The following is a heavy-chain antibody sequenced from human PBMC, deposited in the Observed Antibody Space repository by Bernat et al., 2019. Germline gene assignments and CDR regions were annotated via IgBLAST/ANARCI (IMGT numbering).Heavy chain of an antibody. CDR1: FTFSSYS. Sequence: FTFSSYSMNWVRQAPGKGLEWVSSISSSSRTIYYEDSVKGRFTISRDNAKNSLYLQMNSLRAEDTAVYYCARVRRITMIEKDAFDILG. CDR3: ARVRRITMIEKDAFDI. D-gene: IGHD3-22*01. CDR2: ISSSSRTI. J-gene: IGHJ3*02. V-gene: IGHV3-48*01.